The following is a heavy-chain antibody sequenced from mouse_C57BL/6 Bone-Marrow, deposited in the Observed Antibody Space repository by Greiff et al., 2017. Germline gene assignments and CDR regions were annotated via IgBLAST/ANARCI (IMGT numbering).Heavy chain of an antibody. D-gene: IGHD1-1*01. Sequence: VQLQESGAELVKPGASVKLSCKASGYTFTSYWMHWVKQRPGQGLEWIGMIHPNSGSTNYNEKFKSKATLTVDKSSSTAYMQLSSLTSEDSAVYYCARDYGSYYWGQGTTLTVSS. CDR3: ARDYGSYY. V-gene: IGHV1-64*01. CDR2: IHPNSGST. CDR1: GYTFTSYW. J-gene: IGHJ2*01.